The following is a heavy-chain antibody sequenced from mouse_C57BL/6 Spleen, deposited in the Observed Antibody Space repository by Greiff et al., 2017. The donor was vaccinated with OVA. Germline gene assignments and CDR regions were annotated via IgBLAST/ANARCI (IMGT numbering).Heavy chain of an antibody. V-gene: IGHV1-15*01. CDR2: IDPETGGT. J-gene: IGHJ2*01. Sequence: VQLQQSGAELVRPGASVTLSCKASGYTFTDYEMHWVKQTPVHGLEWIGAIDPETGGTAYNQKFKGKAILTADKSSSTAYMELRSLTSEDSAVYYCTRRDGAGINYWGQGTTLTVSS. CDR1: GYTFTDYE. CDR3: TRRDGAGINY. D-gene: IGHD4-1*01.